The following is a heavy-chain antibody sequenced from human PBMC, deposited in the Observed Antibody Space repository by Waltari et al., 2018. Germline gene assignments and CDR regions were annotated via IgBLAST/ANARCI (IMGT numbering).Heavy chain of an antibody. Sequence: QVQLQESGPGLVKPSETLSLTCTVSGGSISSYYWSWIRPPPGKGLEWIGYIYYSGSTNYSPSLKSRVTISVDTSKNQFALKLSSVTAADTAVYYCARAFCSSTSCYEGGDYYGMDVWGQGTTVTVSS. J-gene: IGHJ6*02. D-gene: IGHD2-2*01. CDR2: IYYSGST. V-gene: IGHV4-59*01. CDR3: ARAFCSSTSCYEGGDYYGMDV. CDR1: GGSISSYY.